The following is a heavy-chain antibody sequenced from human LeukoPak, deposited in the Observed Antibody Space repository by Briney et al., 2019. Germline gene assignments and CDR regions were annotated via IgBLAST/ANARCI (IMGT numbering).Heavy chain of an antibody. CDR3: ARGGDNSNYFDY. J-gene: IGHJ4*02. D-gene: IGHD4-23*01. CDR2: IYSGGST. V-gene: IGHV3-66*01. CDR1: GFTVSSNY. Sequence: GGSLRLSCAASGFTVSSNYMSWVRQAPGKGLEWVSVIYSGGSTYYADSVKGRFTISRDNSKNTLYLQMDSLRAEDTAVYYCARGGDNSNYFDYWGQGTLVTVSS.